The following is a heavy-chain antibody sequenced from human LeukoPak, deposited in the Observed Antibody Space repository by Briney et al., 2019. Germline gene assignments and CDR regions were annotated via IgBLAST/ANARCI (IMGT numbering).Heavy chain of an antibody. CDR2: IYYSGST. CDR3: ARSPAYCGGDCPTGGAFDI. Sequence: SETLSLTCTVSGGSISSSSYYWGWIRQPPGKGLEWIGTIYYSGSTYYNPSLKSRVTISVDTSKNQFSLKLSSVTAADTALFYCARSPAYCGGDCPTGGAFDIWGQGTTVTVSS. V-gene: IGHV4-39*01. J-gene: IGHJ3*02. D-gene: IGHD2-21*02. CDR1: GGSISSSSYY.